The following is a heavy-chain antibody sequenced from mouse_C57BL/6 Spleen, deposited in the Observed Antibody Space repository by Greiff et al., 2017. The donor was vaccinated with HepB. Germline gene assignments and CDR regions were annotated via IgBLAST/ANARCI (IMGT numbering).Heavy chain of an antibody. CDR1: GYTFTSYW. D-gene: IGHD1-1*01. V-gene: IGHV1-64*01. J-gene: IGHJ3*01. CDR2: IHPNSGST. Sequence: QVQLQQPGAELVKPGASVKLSCKASGYTFTSYWMHWVKQRPGQGLEWIGMIHPNSGSTNYNEKLKSKATLTVDKSSSTAYMQLSSRTSEDSAVYYCARLDYYGSSYVPFAYWGQGTLVTVSA. CDR3: ARLDYYGSSYVPFAY.